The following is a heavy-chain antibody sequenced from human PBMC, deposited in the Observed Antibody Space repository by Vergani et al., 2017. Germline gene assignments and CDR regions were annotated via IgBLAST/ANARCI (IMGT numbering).Heavy chain of an antibody. CDR1: GYTFTGYY. Sequence: QVQLVQSGAEVKKPGASVKVSCKASGYTFTGYYMHWVRQAPGQGLEWMGWINPNSGGTNYAQKFQGRVTMTRDTSISTAYMELSRLRSDDTAVYYCARVMGERGRSSCWYPAEYFQHWGQGTLVTVSS. CDR2: INPNSGGT. CDR3: ARVMGERGRSSCWYPAEYFQH. D-gene: IGHD6-13*01. V-gene: IGHV1-2*02. J-gene: IGHJ1*01.